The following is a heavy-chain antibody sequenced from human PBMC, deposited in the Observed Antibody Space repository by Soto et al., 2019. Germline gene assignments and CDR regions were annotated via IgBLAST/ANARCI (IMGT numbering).Heavy chain of an antibody. CDR3: ARSLINNWNDFDN. Sequence: SETLSLTCTVSGGSVSSGSYYWSWIRQPPGKGLEWIGYIYYSGSTNYNPSLKSRVTISVDTSKNQFSLKLSSVTAADTAVYYCARSLINNWNDFDNWGQGTLVTVSS. D-gene: IGHD1-1*01. J-gene: IGHJ4*02. CDR2: IYYSGST. V-gene: IGHV4-61*01. CDR1: GGSVSSGSYY.